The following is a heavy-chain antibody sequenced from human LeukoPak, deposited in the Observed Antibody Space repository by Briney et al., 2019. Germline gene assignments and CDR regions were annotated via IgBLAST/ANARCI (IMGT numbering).Heavy chain of an antibody. J-gene: IGHJ4*02. V-gene: IGHV3-21*01. CDR3: ARAGIVATIGFDY. CDR2: ISSSSSYI. CDR1: GFTFSSYS. D-gene: IGHD5-12*01. Sequence: GGSLRLSCAASGFTFSSYSMNWVRQAPGKGLEWVSSISSSSSYIYYADSVKGRFTISRDNAKNSLYLQMNSLRAEDTAVYYCARAGIVATIGFDYWGQGTLVTVSS.